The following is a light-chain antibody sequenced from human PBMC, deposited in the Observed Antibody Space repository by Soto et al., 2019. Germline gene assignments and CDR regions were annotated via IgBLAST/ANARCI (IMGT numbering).Light chain of an antibody. CDR2: KAS. V-gene: IGKV1-5*03. CDR1: QSISSW. Sequence: DIQMTQSPSTLSASVGDRVTITCRASQSISSWLAWYQQKPGKAPKLLIYKASSLQSGVPSRFSGSGSGTEFDLTISSLQPDDFSTYYCQQYNPYSSTFGQGPSLRSN. CDR3: QQYNPYSST. J-gene: IGKJ2*01.